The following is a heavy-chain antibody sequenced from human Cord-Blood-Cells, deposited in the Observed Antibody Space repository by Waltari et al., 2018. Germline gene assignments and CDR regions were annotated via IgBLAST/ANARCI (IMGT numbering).Heavy chain of an antibody. CDR3: ARVFEVPKDAFDI. Sequence: QVQLQQWGAGLLKPSETLSLTCAVYGGSFSGYYWTWIRQPPGKGLEWIGEINHSGSTNYNPSLNVRVTISVDTSKNQFSLKLSSVTVADAAVYYCARVFEVPKDAFDIWRQATMVTVSS. D-gene: IGHD1-1*01. J-gene: IGHJ3*02. V-gene: IGHV4-34*01. CDR2: INHSGST. CDR1: GGSFSGYY.